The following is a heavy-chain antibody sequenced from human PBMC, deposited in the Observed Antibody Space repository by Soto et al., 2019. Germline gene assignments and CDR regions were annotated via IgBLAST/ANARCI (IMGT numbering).Heavy chain of an antibody. CDR3: VMVDNYVTPTPQDV. D-gene: IGHD3-16*01. Sequence: QVQLVQSGDEVKKPGASVKVSCKASGYIFVNYGIAWVRQAPGQGLEWMGWISPYTGNTHSATKVQGRLTMTTDTSTSTAYMDLGSLTSDETAVYYCVMVDNYVTPTPQDVWGQGTTVNVSS. J-gene: IGHJ6*02. CDR2: ISPYTGNT. V-gene: IGHV1-18*01. CDR1: GYIFVNYG.